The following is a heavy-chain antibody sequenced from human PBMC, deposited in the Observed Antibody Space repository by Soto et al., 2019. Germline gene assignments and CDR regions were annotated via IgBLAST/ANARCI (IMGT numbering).Heavy chain of an antibody. D-gene: IGHD3-16*02. CDR3: ARDESDYVRGSYRSSWFDP. CDR2: IYYSGST. CDR1: GGSISSYY. J-gene: IGHJ5*02. Sequence: QVQLQESGPGLVKPSETLSLTCTVSGGSISSYYWSWIRQPPGKGLEWIGYIYYSGSTNYNPSLKSRVTISVDTSKNQFSLKLSSVTAADTAVYYCARDESDYVRGSYRSSWFDPWGQGTLVTVSS. V-gene: IGHV4-59*01.